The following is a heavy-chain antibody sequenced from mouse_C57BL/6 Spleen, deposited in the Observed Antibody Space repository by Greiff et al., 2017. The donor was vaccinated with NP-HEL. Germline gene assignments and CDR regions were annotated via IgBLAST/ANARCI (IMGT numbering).Heavy chain of an antibody. CDR1: GYTFTSYW. CDR2: INPSSGYT. V-gene: IGHV1-7*01. Sequence: VQVVESGAELAKPGASVKLSCKASGYTFTSYWMHWVKQRPGQGLEWIGYINPSSGYTKYNQKFKDKATLTADKSSSTAYMQLSSLTYEDSAVYYCAREDWDVSAMDYWGQGTSVTVSS. D-gene: IGHD4-1*01. CDR3: AREDWDVSAMDY. J-gene: IGHJ4*01.